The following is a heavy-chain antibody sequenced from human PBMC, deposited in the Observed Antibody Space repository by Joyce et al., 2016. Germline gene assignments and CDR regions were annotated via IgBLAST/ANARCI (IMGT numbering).Heavy chain of an antibody. CDR3: AKILTATYSSGWFLDY. CDR2: ISYDGIYK. V-gene: IGHV3-30*18. Sequence: QVQLVESGGGVVQPGRCLRLSCAASGLTLSNYGVHWVRQAPGKGLEWVAVISYDGIYKYYADSVKGRFTISRDKSKNTVFLEMNSLRAEDTAVYYCAKILTATYSSGWFLDYWGQGTLVTVSS. D-gene: IGHD6-25*01. CDR1: GLTLSNYG. J-gene: IGHJ4*02.